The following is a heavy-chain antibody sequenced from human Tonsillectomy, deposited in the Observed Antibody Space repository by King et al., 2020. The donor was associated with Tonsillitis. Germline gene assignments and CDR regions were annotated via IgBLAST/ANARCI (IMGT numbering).Heavy chain of an antibody. CDR2: ISGRGTNT. J-gene: IGHJ4*02. CDR1: GFTFSTYA. D-gene: IGHD2-15*01. V-gene: IGHV3-23*04. Sequence: DVQLVESGGGLVQPGGSLRLSCAASGFTFSTYAMSWVRQAPGKGLEWVSAISGRGTNTYYPDSVKGRFTLSRDTSKNRLYPQLRRLRAEDTAVYYCAKVYDGGDFSRGNCQSSVVLSNHIDYWGQGTLVTVSS. CDR3: AKVYDGGDFSRGNCQSSVVLSNHIDY.